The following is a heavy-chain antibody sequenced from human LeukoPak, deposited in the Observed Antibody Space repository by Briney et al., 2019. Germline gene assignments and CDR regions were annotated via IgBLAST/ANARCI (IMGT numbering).Heavy chain of an antibody. CDR2: ITPILGLI. V-gene: IGHV1-69*04. J-gene: IGHJ4*02. Sequence: SSVKVSCKASGGTFSNYAINWVRQAHGQGLEWMGRITPILGLINYAQKFQGRVTITADKSTSTGYMEVTGLRSDDTAIYYCARGRGSRTGYNGDYLDYWGQGTLVTVSS. CDR3: ARGRGSRTGYNGDYLDY. CDR1: GGTFSNYA. D-gene: IGHD5-18*01.